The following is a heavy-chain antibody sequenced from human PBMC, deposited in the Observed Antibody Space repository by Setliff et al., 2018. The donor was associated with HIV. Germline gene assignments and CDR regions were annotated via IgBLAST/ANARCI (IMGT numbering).Heavy chain of an antibody. Sequence: PSETLSLTCTVSGASISSYYWSWIRQTPGKGLELIGYIYYSGSTNYNPSLKSRVTISVDTSKSQFSLKLTSVTAADTAVYYCARILRGYSYGYIEIAFDIWGQGTVVTVSS. D-gene: IGHD5-18*01. CDR1: GASISSYY. J-gene: IGHJ3*02. V-gene: IGHV4-59*01. CDR2: IYYSGST. CDR3: ARILRGYSYGYIEIAFDI.